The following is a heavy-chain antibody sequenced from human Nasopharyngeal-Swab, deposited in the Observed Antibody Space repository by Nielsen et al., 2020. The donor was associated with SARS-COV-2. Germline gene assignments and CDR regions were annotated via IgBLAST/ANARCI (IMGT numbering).Heavy chain of an antibody. Sequence: FGPTLVKPTQTLTLTCTFSGFSLSTSGVGVGWIRQPPGKALEWLALIYWNDDKRYSPSLKSRLTITKDTSKNQVVLTMTNMDPVDTATYYCAHRTIFRVVTYFDYWGQGTLVTVSS. D-gene: IGHD3-3*01. CDR2: IYWNDDK. J-gene: IGHJ4*02. V-gene: IGHV2-5*01. CDR1: GFSLSTSGVG. CDR3: AHRTIFRVVTYFDY.